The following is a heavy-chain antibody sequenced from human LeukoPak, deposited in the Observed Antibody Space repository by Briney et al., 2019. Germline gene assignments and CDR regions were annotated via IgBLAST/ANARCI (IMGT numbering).Heavy chain of an antibody. J-gene: IGHJ3*02. CDR1: GYSFTSYW. CDR3: ARAYCGGDCYGPIDAFDI. Sequence: GESLKISCKGSGYSFTSYWIGWVRQMPGKGLEWMGIIYPGDSDTRYGPSFQGQVTISADKSISTAYLQWSSLKASDTAMYYCARAYCGGDCYGPIDAFDIWGQGTMVTVSS. D-gene: IGHD2-21*02. CDR2: IYPGDSDT. V-gene: IGHV5-51*01.